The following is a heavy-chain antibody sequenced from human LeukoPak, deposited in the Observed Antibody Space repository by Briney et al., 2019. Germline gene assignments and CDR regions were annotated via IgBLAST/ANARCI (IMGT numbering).Heavy chain of an antibody. Sequence: GGSLRLSCAASGFTFSLYSITWVRQTPGRGLEWVSSISSSGSYIYYADSVKGRFTVSRDNAKNSLSLQMNSLRAEDTAVYYCAKDLERVYNRDDAFDIWGQGTMVTVSS. J-gene: IGHJ3*02. CDR2: ISSSGSYI. CDR3: AKDLERVYNRDDAFDI. CDR1: GFTFSLYS. V-gene: IGHV3-21*04. D-gene: IGHD2/OR15-2a*01.